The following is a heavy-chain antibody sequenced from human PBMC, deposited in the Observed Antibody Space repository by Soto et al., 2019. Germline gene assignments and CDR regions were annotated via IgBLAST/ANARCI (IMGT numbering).Heavy chain of an antibody. V-gene: IGHV3-48*03. D-gene: IGHD6-6*01. Sequence: GGSLRLSCAASGFTFSSYEMNWVRQAPGKGLEWVSYISSSGSTIYYADSVKGRFTISRYNAKNSLYLQMNILRAEDTAVYYCAIETGGSSFDYWGQGTLVTVSS. CDR2: ISSSGSTI. CDR1: GFTFSSYE. J-gene: IGHJ4*02. CDR3: AIETGGSSFDY.